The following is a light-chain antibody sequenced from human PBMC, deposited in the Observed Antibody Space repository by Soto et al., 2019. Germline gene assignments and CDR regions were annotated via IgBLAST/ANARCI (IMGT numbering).Light chain of an antibody. CDR3: QQYDKSHT. Sequence: IVLTQSPASLSLSPGERATLSCGASHTIASVYLAWYQHKPGLAPRLLIYDTSIRATGIPDRFTGSGSGTDFTLTISRLEPEAFADYYCQQYDKSHTFGGGTKVEIK. J-gene: IGKJ4*01. V-gene: IGKV3D-20*01. CDR1: HTIASVY. CDR2: DTS.